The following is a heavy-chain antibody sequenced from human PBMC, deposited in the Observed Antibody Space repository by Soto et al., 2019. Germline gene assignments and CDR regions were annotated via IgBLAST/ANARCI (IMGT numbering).Heavy chain of an antibody. CDR2: INSDGSST. CDR1: GFTFSSYW. V-gene: IGHV3-74*01. J-gene: IGHJ6*02. CDR3: ARERPITMVRGVNPYYYGMDV. Sequence: GGSLRLSCAASGFTFSSYWMHWVRQAPGKGLVWVSRINSDGSSTSYADSVKGRFTISRDNAKNTLYLQMNSLRAEDTAVYYCARERPITMVRGVNPYYYGMDVWGQGTTVTVSS. D-gene: IGHD3-10*01.